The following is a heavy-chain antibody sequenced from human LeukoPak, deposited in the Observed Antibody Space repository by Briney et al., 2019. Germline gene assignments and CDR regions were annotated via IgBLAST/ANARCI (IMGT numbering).Heavy chain of an antibody. CDR1: GGSISSGGYY. Sequence: SETLSLTSTVSGGSISSGGYYWSWIRQPPGKGLEWIGYIYHSGSTYYNPSLKSRVTISVDRSKNQSSLKLSSVTAADTAVYYCARSPLDLTVIAFGLDYWGQGTLVTVSS. J-gene: IGHJ4*02. CDR3: ARSPLDLTVIAFGLDY. V-gene: IGHV4-30-2*01. CDR2: IYHSGST. D-gene: IGHD1-14*01.